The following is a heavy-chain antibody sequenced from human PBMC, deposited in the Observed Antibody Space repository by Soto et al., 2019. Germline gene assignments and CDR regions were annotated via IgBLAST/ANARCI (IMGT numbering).Heavy chain of an antibody. Sequence: QVQLQESGPGLVKLSETLSLTCTVSGGSVSSGSYYWSWTRQPPGKGLEWIGYIYYSGSTNYNPPLKSRVTISVDTSKNQFSLKLNSVTAADTAVYYCASYSSGWYDVSYWGQGTLVTVSS. CDR2: IYYSGST. CDR3: ASYSSGWYDVSY. V-gene: IGHV4-61*01. CDR1: GGSVSSGSYY. D-gene: IGHD6-19*01. J-gene: IGHJ4*02.